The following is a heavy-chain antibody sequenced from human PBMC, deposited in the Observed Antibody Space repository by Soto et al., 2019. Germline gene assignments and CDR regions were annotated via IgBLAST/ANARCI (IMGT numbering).Heavy chain of an antibody. Sequence: SETLSLTCAVYGGSFSGYYWSWIRQPPGKGLEWIGEINHSGSTNYNPSLKSRVTISVDTSKNQFSLKLSSVTAADTAVYYCARVSNVVVVAAEDAFDIWGQGTMVT. CDR2: INHSGST. CDR3: ARVSNVVVVAAEDAFDI. CDR1: GGSFSGYY. D-gene: IGHD2-15*01. V-gene: IGHV4-34*01. J-gene: IGHJ3*02.